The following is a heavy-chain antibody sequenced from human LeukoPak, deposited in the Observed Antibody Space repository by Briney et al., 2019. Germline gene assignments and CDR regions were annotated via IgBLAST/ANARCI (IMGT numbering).Heavy chain of an antibody. D-gene: IGHD5-24*01. V-gene: IGHV3-53*04. CDR2: IYSGGGT. Sequence: VGSLRLSCAASGFTVSSNYMSWVRRAPGPGREWVSVIYSGGGTFYADAVKGRFTISRHNSKNTLYLQMDSLRAEDTAVYYCAREGDGYNYGLDYWGQGTLVTVSS. CDR1: GFTVSSNY. CDR3: AREGDGYNYGLDY. J-gene: IGHJ4*02.